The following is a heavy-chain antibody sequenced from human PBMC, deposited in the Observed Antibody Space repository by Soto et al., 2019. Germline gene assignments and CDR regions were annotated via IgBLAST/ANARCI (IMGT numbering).Heavy chain of an antibody. J-gene: IGHJ6*02. V-gene: IGHV4-31*03. CDR3: ARRGGSSSGYYYYAMDV. Sequence: PSEALSVRCSGSGDSMNRGGYYGSCIRQDPGKGLEWIGYIYSNGDTYYNPSLKSRVTISVDTSKNQFSLNLTSVAAADTAVYYCARRGGSSSGYYYYAMDVWGQGPTVT. CDR1: GDSMNRGGYY. CDR2: IYSNGDT. D-gene: IGHD6-6*01.